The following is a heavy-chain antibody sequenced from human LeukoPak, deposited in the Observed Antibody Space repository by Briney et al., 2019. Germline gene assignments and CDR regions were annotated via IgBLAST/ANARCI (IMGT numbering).Heavy chain of an antibody. J-gene: IGHJ4*02. V-gene: IGHV1-2*02. CDR1: GYTFTGYY. D-gene: IGHD2-15*01. CDR2: INPNSGGT. Sequence: ASVKVSCKASGYTFTGYYMHWVRQAPGQGLEWMGWINPNSGGTNYVQKFQGRVTMTRDTSISTAYMELSRLRSDDTAVYYCATRDVVVAATEHDYWGQGTLVTVSS. CDR3: ATRDVVVAATEHDY.